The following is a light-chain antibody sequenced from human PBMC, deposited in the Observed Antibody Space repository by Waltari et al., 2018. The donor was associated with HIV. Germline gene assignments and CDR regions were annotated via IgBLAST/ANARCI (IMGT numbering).Light chain of an antibody. CDR2: EVS. Sequence: QSALTQPASVSGSPGQSITISCTGTDTDVGTYNYVSWFQHHPGTPPKLIISEVSNRPSGVSHRFSGSKSGNTASLIISGLQAEDEASYYCTSYTTTNTWVFGGGTNLTVL. CDR1: DTDVGTYNY. J-gene: IGLJ3*02. V-gene: IGLV2-14*01. CDR3: TSYTTTNTWV.